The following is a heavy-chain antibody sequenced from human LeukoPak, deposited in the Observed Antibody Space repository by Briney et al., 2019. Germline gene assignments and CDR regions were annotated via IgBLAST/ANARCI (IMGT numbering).Heavy chain of an antibody. CDR1: GFTFSVYW. Sequence: GGSLRLSCAASGFTFSVYWMTWIRQAPGKGLEWVATIEKDGSQKYYVDSLKGRFTISRDNSKNTLYLQMNSLRAEDTAVYYCAKVGSSYGDYGGIDYWGQGTLVTVSS. D-gene: IGHD4-17*01. CDR3: AKVGSSYGDYGGIDY. CDR2: IEKDGSQK. J-gene: IGHJ4*02. V-gene: IGHV3-7*03.